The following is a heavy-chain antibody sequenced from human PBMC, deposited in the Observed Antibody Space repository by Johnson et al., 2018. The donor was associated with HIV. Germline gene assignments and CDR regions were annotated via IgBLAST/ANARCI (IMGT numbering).Heavy chain of an antibody. CDR3: ARGLIAVAVFDAFDI. V-gene: IGHV3-13*01. J-gene: IGHJ3*02. CDR1: GFTFRNHD. Sequence: VQLVESGGGLVQPGGSLRLSCAASGFTFRNHDMHWVRQATGKGLEWVSAIGPTGDTYYPGSVKGRFTISRENAKNSLYLQMNSLRAGDTAVYYCARGLIAVAVFDAFDIWGQGTMVTVSS. CDR2: IGPTGDT. D-gene: IGHD6-19*01.